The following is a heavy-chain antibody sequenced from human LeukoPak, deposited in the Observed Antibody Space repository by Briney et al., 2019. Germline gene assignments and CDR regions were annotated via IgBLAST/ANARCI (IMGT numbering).Heavy chain of an antibody. CDR3: ARGGYYGSGSYSAYDYYYVDV. D-gene: IGHD3-10*01. CDR2: IYKSGST. V-gene: IGHV4-4*07. J-gene: IGHJ6*03. CDR1: GGTLGGYY. Sequence: SETLSLTCSVSGGTLGGYYWNWIRQSAGKGLEWIGRIYKSGSTNYNPSLKSRVTISIDKSNNQFSLILRSVTAADTAVYYCARGGYYGSGSYSAYDYYYVDVWGKGTTVTVAS.